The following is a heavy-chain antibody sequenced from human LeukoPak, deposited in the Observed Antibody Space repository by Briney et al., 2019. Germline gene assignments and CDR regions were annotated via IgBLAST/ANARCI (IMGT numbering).Heavy chain of an antibody. CDR3: AKALAVAGNKFDY. D-gene: IGHD6-19*01. Sequence: GGSLRLSCAASGFILSNYWMHWVRQVPGKGLEWVSAISGSGGSTYYADSVKGRFTISRDNSKNTLYLQMYSLRAEDAAVYYCAKALAVAGNKFDYWGQGTLVTVSS. CDR1: GFILSNYW. V-gene: IGHV3-23*01. J-gene: IGHJ4*02. CDR2: ISGSGGST.